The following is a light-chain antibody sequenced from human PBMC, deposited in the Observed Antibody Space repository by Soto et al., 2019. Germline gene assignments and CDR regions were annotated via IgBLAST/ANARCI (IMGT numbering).Light chain of an antibody. CDR2: GTS. V-gene: IGKV3-20*01. CDR3: QQYGSSLST. CDR1: QSVNSN. J-gene: IGKJ5*01. Sequence: ERVMTQSPATLSLSPGERATLSCRASQSVNSNLAWYQQKAGQAPRLLIYGTSTRATGIPARFSGSGSGTDFTPTISRLEPEDFAVYYCQQYGSSLSTFGQGTRLEI.